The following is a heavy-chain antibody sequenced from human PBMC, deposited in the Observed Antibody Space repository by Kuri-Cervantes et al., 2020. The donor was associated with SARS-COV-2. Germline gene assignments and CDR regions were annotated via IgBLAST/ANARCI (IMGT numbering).Heavy chain of an antibody. CDR2: ISGSGGST. V-gene: IGHV3-23*01. Sequence: GESLKISCAASGFTFSSYAMSWVRQAPGKGLEWVSAISGSGGSTYYADSVKGRFTISRDNFKNTLYLQMNSLRAEDTAVYYCASKEWELPLEGAFDIWGQGTMVTVSS. D-gene: IGHD1-26*01. J-gene: IGHJ3*02. CDR3: ASKEWELPLEGAFDI. CDR1: GFTFSSYA.